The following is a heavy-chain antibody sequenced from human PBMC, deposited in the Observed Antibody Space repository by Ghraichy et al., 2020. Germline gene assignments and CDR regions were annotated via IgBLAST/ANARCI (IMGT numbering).Heavy chain of an antibody. J-gene: IGHJ5*02. CDR2: INSDGSST. V-gene: IGHV3-74*01. D-gene: IGHD5-18*01. Sequence: GESLNISCAASGFTFSSYWMHWVRQAPGKGLVWVSRINSDGSSTDSADSVRGRFTISRDNAKNTLFLQMNSLRAEDTAVYYCARALYTAMIPWGQGTLVTVSS. CDR1: GFTFSSYW. CDR3: ARALYTAMIP.